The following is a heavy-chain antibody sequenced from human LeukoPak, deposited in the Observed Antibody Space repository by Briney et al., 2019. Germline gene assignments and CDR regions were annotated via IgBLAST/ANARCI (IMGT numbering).Heavy chain of an antibody. CDR2: IYYTGST. CDR3: ARQQLSQLYYFDN. V-gene: IGHV4-59*01. CDR1: GGSIRSSY. Sequence: SETLSLTCTVSGGSIRSSYWSWIRQPPGKGLEWIGYIYYTGSTNYNPSLKSRVTISVDTSKNQFSLKLSSVTAADTAVYYCARQQLSQLYYFDNWGQGTLVTVSS. J-gene: IGHJ4*02. D-gene: IGHD6-13*01.